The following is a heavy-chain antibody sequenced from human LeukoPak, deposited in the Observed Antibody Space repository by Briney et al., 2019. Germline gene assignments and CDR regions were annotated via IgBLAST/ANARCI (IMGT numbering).Heavy chain of an antibody. J-gene: IGHJ4*02. CDR1: GYTFTAYY. CDR2: INPNSGDT. D-gene: IGHD6-13*01. V-gene: IGHV1-2*02. CDR3: ARFSSSSWYYFDY. Sequence: ASVKVSCKASGYTFTAYYIHWVRQAPGQGLEWMGWINPNSGDTNYAQNFQGRVTMTRDTSISTAYMELSSLRSEDTAVYYCARFSSSSWYYFDYWGQGTLLTVSS.